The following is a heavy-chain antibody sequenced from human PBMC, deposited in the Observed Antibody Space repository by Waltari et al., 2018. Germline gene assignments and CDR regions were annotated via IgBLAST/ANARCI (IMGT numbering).Heavy chain of an antibody. CDR3: ARQVIRGDYYYYMDV. Sequence: EVQLVQSGAEVKKPGESLKISCKGSGYSFTSYWIGWVRQMPGKGLEWMGSIYPGDSDTRYSPSCQGQVTISADKSVSTAYLQWSSLKASDTAMYYCARQVIRGDYYYYMDVWGKGTTVTVSS. CDR2: IYPGDSDT. CDR1: GYSFTSYW. V-gene: IGHV5-51*01. J-gene: IGHJ6*03. D-gene: IGHD3-22*01.